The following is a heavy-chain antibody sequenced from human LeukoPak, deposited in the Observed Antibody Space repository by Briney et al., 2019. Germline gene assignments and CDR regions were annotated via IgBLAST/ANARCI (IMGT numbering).Heavy chain of an antibody. CDR3: ARDRKEDYYDSSGYYYIDY. D-gene: IGHD3-22*01. Sequence: ASVKVSCKASGYTFTSYGISWVRQAPGQGLEWMGWISAYNGNTNYAQKFQGRVTMTTDTSTSTAYMELRSLRSDDTAVYYCARDRKEDYYDSSGYYYIDYWGQGTLVTVSS. CDR1: GYTFTSYG. V-gene: IGHV1-18*01. CDR2: ISAYNGNT. J-gene: IGHJ4*02.